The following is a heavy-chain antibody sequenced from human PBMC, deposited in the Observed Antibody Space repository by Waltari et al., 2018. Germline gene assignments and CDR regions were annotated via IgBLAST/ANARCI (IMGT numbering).Heavy chain of an antibody. CDR2: VDPEDGET. V-gene: IGHV1-69-2*01. Sequence: EVQLVQSGAEVKKPGATVKISCKVSGYTFTDYYMHWVQQAPGKGLEWMGLVDPEDGETIYAEKFQGRVTITADTSTDTAYMELSSLRSEDTAVYYCATDQGLSGIAAAGNDWFDPWGQGTLVTVSS. CDR3: ATDQGLSGIAAAGNDWFDP. D-gene: IGHD6-13*01. J-gene: IGHJ5*02. CDR1: GYTFTDYY.